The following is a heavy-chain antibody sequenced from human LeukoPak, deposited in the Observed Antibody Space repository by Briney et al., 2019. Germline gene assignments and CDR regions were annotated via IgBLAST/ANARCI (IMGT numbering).Heavy chain of an antibody. CDR1: GWSFSGYY. D-gene: IGHD4-17*01. V-gene: IGHV4-34*01. CDR3: ASITVTRPYYYYMDV. CDR2: INHSGST. Sequence: RTSETRSLTCAVYGWSFSGYYWSWIRQPPGKGLDWIGEINHSGSTNYNPSLKSRVTISVDTSKNQFSLKLSSVTAADTAVYYCASITVTRPYYYYMDVWGKGTTVTISS. J-gene: IGHJ6*03.